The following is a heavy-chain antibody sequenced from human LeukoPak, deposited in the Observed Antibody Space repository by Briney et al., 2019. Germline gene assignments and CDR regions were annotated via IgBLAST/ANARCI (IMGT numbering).Heavy chain of an antibody. V-gene: IGHV3-74*01. D-gene: IGHD2/OR15-2a*01. CDR3: AKSHSLEYRGYFDY. CDR2: INSDGSST. J-gene: IGHJ4*02. Sequence: GGSLRLSCAASGFTFSSYWMHWVRHAPGKGLVWVSRINSDGSSTSYADSVKGRFTISRDNAKNTLYLLMNELSAEDTAVYYCAKSHSLEYRGYFDYWGQGTLVTVSS. CDR1: GFTFSSYW.